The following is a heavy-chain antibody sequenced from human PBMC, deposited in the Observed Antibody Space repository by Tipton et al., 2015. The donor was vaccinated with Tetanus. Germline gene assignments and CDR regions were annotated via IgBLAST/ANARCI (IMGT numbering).Heavy chain of an antibody. CDR2: IYYSGST. CDR1: GISVSTSDYY. J-gene: IGHJ4*02. V-gene: IGHV4-61*08. CDR3: ARGYNGYDILTAYPHYFDS. Sequence: TLSLTCTVSGISVSTSDYYWTWVRQPPGKELEWIGYIYYSGSTDYNSSLKSRVTISVDTSKNQFSLKLSSVTAADTAVYYCARGYNGYDILTAYPHYFDSWGQGTLVTVSS. D-gene: IGHD3-9*01.